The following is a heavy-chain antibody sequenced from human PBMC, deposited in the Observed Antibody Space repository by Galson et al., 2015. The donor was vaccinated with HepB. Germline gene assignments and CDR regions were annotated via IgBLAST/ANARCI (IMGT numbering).Heavy chain of an antibody. CDR1: GFTFSSYA. D-gene: IGHD7-27*01. CDR3: VKDPSNWGVYFDL. V-gene: IGHV3-64D*06. Sequence: SLRLSCAASGFTFSSYAMHWVRQAPGKGLEYVSAISSNGGSTYYADSVKGRFTISRDNSKNTLYLQMSSLRAEDTAVYYCVKDPSNWGVYFDLWGRGTLVTVSS. J-gene: IGHJ2*01. CDR2: ISSNGGST.